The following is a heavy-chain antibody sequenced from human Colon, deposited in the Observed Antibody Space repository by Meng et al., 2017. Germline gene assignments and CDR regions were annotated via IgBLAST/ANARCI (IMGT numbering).Heavy chain of an antibody. CDR1: GFTFSSYS. CDR2: ISSSSSYI. CDR3: ARKGYCTNGVCSAFDY. Sequence: GASLKISCAASGFTFSSYSMNWVRQAPGKGLEWVSSISSSSSYIYYADSVKGRFTICRDNAKTSLYLQMNSLRAEDTAVYYCARKGYCTNGVCSAFDYWGQGTQVTVSS. V-gene: IGHV3-21*01. J-gene: IGHJ4*01. D-gene: IGHD2-8*01.